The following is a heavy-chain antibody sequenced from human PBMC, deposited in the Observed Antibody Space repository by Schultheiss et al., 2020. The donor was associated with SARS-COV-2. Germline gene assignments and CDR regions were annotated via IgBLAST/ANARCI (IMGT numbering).Heavy chain of an antibody. J-gene: IGHJ4*02. CDR3: ARVGCSSTSCYQNDY. Sequence: SETLSLTCAVSGGSISSSNWWSWVRQPPGKGLEWIGEIYHSGSTNYNPSLKSRVTISVDKSKNQFSLKLSSVTAADTAVYYCARVGCSSTSCYQNDYWGQGTLVTVSS. CDR2: IYHSGST. V-gene: IGHV4-4*02. CDR1: GGSISSSNW. D-gene: IGHD2-2*01.